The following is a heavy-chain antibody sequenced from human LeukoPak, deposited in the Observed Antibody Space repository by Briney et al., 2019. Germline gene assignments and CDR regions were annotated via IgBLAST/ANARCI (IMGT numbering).Heavy chain of an antibody. D-gene: IGHD1-1*01. CDR3: AKLVGTGTTPTDY. CDR2: ISRSSTDT. J-gene: IGHJ4*02. V-gene: IGHV3-11*03. Sequence: GGSLRLSCAASGFTFTDFYMSWIRQAPGKGLEWLSDISRSSTDTNYADSVKGRFTISRDNAKNSLFLQLNSLRAEDTAIYYCAKLVGTGTTPTDYWGQGTLVTVSS. CDR1: GFTFTDFY.